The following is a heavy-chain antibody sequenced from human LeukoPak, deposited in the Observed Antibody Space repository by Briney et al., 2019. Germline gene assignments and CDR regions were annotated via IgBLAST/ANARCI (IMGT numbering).Heavy chain of an antibody. CDR1: GGSISSYY. D-gene: IGHD6-13*01. V-gene: IGHV4-59*01. Sequence: SETLSLTCTVSGGSISSYYWSWIRQPTGKGLEWIGYIYYSGSTNYNPSLKSRVTISVDTSKNQFSLKLSSVTAADTAVYYCARVAYSSSWSPTYYFDYWGQGTLVTVSS. CDR3: ARVAYSSSWSPTYYFDY. CDR2: IYYSGST. J-gene: IGHJ4*02.